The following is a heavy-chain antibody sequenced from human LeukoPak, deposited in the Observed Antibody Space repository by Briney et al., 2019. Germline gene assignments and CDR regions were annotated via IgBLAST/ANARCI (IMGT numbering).Heavy chain of an antibody. J-gene: IGHJ4*02. Sequence: PGASLRLSCAASGFTFSIYAVSWVRQAPGGGLEWVSNISNTGGSTFYADSVKGRFTVYRDNSKNTLYMQMNSLRAEDTAVYYCATRYGSGTYYMGYWGQGTLVTVSS. V-gene: IGHV3-23*01. CDR2: ISNTGGST. CDR1: GFTFSIYA. CDR3: ATRYGSGTYYMGY. D-gene: IGHD3-10*01.